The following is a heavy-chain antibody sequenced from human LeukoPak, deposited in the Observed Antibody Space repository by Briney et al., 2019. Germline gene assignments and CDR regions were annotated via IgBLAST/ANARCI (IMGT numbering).Heavy chain of an antibody. J-gene: IGHJ6*03. V-gene: IGHV3-7*01. CDR2: IKEDGSQK. Sequence: GGSLRLSCAASGFTFRRYWMSWVRQAPGKGLEWVANIKEDGSQKYYVGSVKGRFTISRDSAKNSLYLQMNSLRAEDTAVHYCATQGSGHSSGWFSEGYYYYYYYMDVWGKGTTVTVSS. D-gene: IGHD6-19*01. CDR1: GFTFRRYW. CDR3: ATQGSGHSSGWFSEGYYYYYYYMDV.